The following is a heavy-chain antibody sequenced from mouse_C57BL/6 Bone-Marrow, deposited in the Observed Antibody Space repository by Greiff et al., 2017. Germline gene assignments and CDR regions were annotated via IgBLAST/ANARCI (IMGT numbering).Heavy chain of an antibody. CDR3: TRAVVAKDYFDY. V-gene: IGHV6-3*01. Sequence: VQLKESGGGLVQPGGSMKLSCVASGFTFSNYWMNWVRQSPEKGLEWVAQIRLKSDNYATHYAESVKGRFTISRDDSKSSVYLQMNNLRAEDTGIYYCTRAVVAKDYFDYWGQGTTLTVSS. D-gene: IGHD1-1*01. CDR1: GFTFSNYW. CDR2: IRLKSDNYAT. J-gene: IGHJ2*01.